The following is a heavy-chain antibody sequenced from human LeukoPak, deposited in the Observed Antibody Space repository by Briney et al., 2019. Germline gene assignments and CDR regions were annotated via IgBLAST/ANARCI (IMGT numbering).Heavy chain of an antibody. V-gene: IGHV1-2*02. J-gene: IGHJ5*02. Sequence: ASVNLSLSASGYTFTGYDMRGVRQAPGQGLEWMGWINPNSGGTNYAQKFQGRVTMTRDTSISTAYMELSRLRSDDTAVYYCARGPARGNWFDPWGQGTLVTVSS. CDR3: ARGPARGNWFDP. CDR2: INPNSGGT. CDR1: GYTFTGYD.